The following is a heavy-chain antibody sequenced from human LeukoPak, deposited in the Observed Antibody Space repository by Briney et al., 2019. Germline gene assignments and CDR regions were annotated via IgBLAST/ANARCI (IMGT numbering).Heavy chain of an antibody. CDR1: RFTFSSHS. CDR3: ARTVFATGGASDY. J-gene: IGHJ4*02. V-gene: IGHV3-21*01. CDR2: ISSSGSYI. Sequence: GGSLRLSCAASRFTFSSHSMNWVCQAPGKGLEWVSSISSSGSYIYYADSVKGRFTISRDNAKNSLYLQMNSLRAEDTAVYYCARTVFATGGASDYWGQGTLVTVSS. D-gene: IGHD3-16*01.